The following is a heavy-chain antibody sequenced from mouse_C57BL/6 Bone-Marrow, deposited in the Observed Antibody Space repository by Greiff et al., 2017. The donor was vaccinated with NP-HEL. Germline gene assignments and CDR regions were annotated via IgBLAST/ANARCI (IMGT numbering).Heavy chain of an antibody. J-gene: IGHJ2*01. D-gene: IGHD2-1*01. CDR1: GFTITSGYY. CDR2: ITHSGET. Sequence: QVQLQQSGPGLVKPSQSLFLTCSITGFTITSGYYWIWIRQSPGKPLEWMGYITHSGETFYNPSLQSPISITRETSKNQFFLQLNSVTTEDTAMYYCAGDRYGNYYFDYWGQGTTLTVSS. CDR3: AGDRYGNYYFDY. V-gene: IGHV12-3*01.